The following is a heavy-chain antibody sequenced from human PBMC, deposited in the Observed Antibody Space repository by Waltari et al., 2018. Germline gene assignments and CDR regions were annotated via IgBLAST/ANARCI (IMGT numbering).Heavy chain of an antibody. CDR1: GFTXSGSA. V-gene: IGHV3-23*01. CDR2: ITGSGDNT. J-gene: IGHJ4*02. D-gene: IGHD6-13*01. CDR3: AKXRYASGWYYFDX. Sequence: EVQLLEXGGXXIQPGGXLRLXCAVSGFTXSGSAMAWVRQAPGKGLDWVSLITGSGDNTXYTDSVKGRFXISRDNSNNMVYLQMNSXRAEDTALXYXAKXRYASGWYYFDXWGQGTLVTVSS.